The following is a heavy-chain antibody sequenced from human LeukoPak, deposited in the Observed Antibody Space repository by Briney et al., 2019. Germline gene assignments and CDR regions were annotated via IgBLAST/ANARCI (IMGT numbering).Heavy chain of an antibody. CDR3: ARGAAAKPYYYYYYMDV. Sequence: SVKVSCKASGGTFSSYAISWVRQAPGQGLEWMGRVIPIFGTANYAQKFQGRVTITTDESTSTAYMELSSLRSEDTAVYYCARGAAAKPYYYYYYMDVWGKGTTVTVSS. J-gene: IGHJ6*03. CDR2: VIPIFGTA. V-gene: IGHV1-69*05. CDR1: GGTFSSYA. D-gene: IGHD6-13*01.